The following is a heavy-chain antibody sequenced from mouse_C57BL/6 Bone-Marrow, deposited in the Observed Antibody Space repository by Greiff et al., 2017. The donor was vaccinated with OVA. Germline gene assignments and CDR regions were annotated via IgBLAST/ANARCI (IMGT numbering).Heavy chain of an antibody. CDR1: GYSITSGYY. Sequence: DVKLQESGPGLVKPSQSLSLTCSVTGYSITSGYYWNWLRQFPGNKLEWMGYISYDGSNNYNPSLKNRISITRDTSKNQLFLKLNSVTTEDTATYYCARGYSNYGYFDVWGTGTTVTVSS. CDR2: ISYDGSN. D-gene: IGHD2-5*01. J-gene: IGHJ1*03. V-gene: IGHV3-6*01. CDR3: ARGYSNYGYFDV.